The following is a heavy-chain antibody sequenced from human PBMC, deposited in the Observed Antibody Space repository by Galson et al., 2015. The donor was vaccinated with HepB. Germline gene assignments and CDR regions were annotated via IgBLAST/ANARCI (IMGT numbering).Heavy chain of an antibody. CDR1: GGTFSSYA. Sequence: SVKVSCKASGGTFSSYAISWVRQAPGQGLEWMGGIIPIFGTANYAQKFQGRVTITADESTSTAYMELSSLRSEDTAVYYCAREVWSGYPNWFDPWGQGTLVTVSS. J-gene: IGHJ5*02. D-gene: IGHD3-3*01. V-gene: IGHV1-69*13. CDR2: IIPIFGTA. CDR3: AREVWSGYPNWFDP.